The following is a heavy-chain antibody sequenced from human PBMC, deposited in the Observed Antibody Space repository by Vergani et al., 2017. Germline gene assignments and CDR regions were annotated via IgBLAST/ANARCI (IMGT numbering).Heavy chain of an antibody. CDR2: ISSSSSYI. J-gene: IGHJ6*02. CDR3: ARASYYYDSSXYLTPRYYYYGMDV. D-gene: IGHD3-22*01. Sequence: EVQLVESGGGLVKPGGSLRLSCAASGFTFSSYSMNWVRQAPGEGLEWVSSISSSSSYIYYADSVKGRFTISRDNAKNSLYLQMNSLRAEDTAVYYCARASYYYDSSXYLTPRYYYYGMDVWGQGTTVTVSS. CDR1: GFTFSSYS. V-gene: IGHV3-21*01.